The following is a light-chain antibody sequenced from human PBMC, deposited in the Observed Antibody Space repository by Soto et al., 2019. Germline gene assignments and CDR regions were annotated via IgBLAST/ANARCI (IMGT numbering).Light chain of an antibody. CDR1: SGDIGGYDY. CDR3: SSYAGSNNLV. CDR2: EVS. J-gene: IGLJ3*02. Sequence: QSALTQPPSASGSPGQSVTISCTGTSGDIGGYDYVSWYQQHPGKAPKLIIYEVSKRPSGVPDRFSGSKSGNTASLTVSGLQAEDEADYYCSSYAGSNNLVFXGAPK. V-gene: IGLV2-8*01.